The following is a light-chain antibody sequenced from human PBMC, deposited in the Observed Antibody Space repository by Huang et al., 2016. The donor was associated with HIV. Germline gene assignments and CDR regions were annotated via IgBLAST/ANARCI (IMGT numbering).Light chain of an antibody. V-gene: IGKV3-20*01. CDR2: GAS. J-gene: IGKJ2*01. CDR3: QQYGTLPYT. CDR1: QGVHNSY. Sequence: EIVLTQSPVTLSLSPGEGASLSCRASQGVHNSYLAWYQQKPGQAPRLLILGASNRATGVPHRFRGSESGTDFTLTISGLDPEDFAVYYCQQYGTLPYTFGQGTKLEI.